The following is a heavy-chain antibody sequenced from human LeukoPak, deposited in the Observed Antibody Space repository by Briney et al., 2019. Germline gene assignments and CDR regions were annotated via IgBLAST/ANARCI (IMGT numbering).Heavy chain of an antibody. V-gene: IGHV4-59*01. CDR1: GGYITTSY. Sequence: SETLSLTCTVAGGYITTSYWTWIRQTPGKGLEWIGYIYYGGNTNYNPSLNSRVTISVDTSKSQISLNLSSVTAADTATYYCARATFYFYIDVWGKGTTVIVSS. J-gene: IGHJ6*03. CDR2: IYYGGNT. CDR3: ARATFYFYIDV.